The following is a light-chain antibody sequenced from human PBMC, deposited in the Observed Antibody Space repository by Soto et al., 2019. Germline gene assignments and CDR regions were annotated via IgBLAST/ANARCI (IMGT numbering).Light chain of an antibody. CDR3: QQYGSSPLIS. Sequence: IVLTQSPDTLSVSPGERATLSCMASQSVSGNLAWYQQKPGQAPRLLIYDTSTRATGIPDRFSGSGSGRDFTLTISGLEPEDFAVYYCQQYGSSPLISFGQGTRLEIK. V-gene: IGKV3-20*01. J-gene: IGKJ5*01. CDR2: DTS. CDR1: QSVSGN.